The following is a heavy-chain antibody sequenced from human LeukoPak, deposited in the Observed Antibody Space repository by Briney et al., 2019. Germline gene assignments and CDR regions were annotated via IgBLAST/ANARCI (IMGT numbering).Heavy chain of an antibody. V-gene: IGHV4-59*01. J-gene: IGHJ4*02. CDR2: MYYRGSS. D-gene: IGHD5-18*01. Sequence: SETLSLTCSVSGVSISSDYWSWIRQPPGKGLEWIGYMYYRGSSNYNPSLKSRVTISVDTSKNQFSLKLSSVTAADTAVYYCARLGADTAMVTRRALDYWGQGTLVTVSS. CDR3: ARLGADTAMVTRRALDY. CDR1: GVSISSDY.